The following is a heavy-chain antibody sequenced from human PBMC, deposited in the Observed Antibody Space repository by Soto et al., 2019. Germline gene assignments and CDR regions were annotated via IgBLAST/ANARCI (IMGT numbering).Heavy chain of an antibody. J-gene: IGHJ6*02. CDR3: ARVVRDSSGWSDYYHHYGMDV. CDR2: IIPIFSTA. Sequence: QVQLVQSGAEVKKPGSSVKVSCKASGGTFRSYAISWVRQAPGQGLEWMGGIIPIFSTANYAQKFQGRVTITADESTSTAYMELSSLRSEDTAVYYCARVVRDSSGWSDYYHHYGMDVWGQGTTVTVSS. D-gene: IGHD6-19*01. CDR1: GGTFRSYA. V-gene: IGHV1-69*12.